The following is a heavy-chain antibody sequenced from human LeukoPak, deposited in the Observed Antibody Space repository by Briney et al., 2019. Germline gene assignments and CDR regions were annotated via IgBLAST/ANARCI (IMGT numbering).Heavy chain of an antibody. CDR1: GYTFTSYA. CDR2: INAGNGNT. J-gene: IGHJ4*02. CDR3: ARGSGDYYDSSGLDY. D-gene: IGHD3-22*01. Sequence: GASVKVSCKASGYTFTSYAMHWVRQAPGQRLEWMGWINAGNGNTKYSQKFQGRVTITRDESTSTAYMELSSLRSEDTAVYYCARGSGDYYDSSGLDYWGQGTLVTVSS. V-gene: IGHV1-3*01.